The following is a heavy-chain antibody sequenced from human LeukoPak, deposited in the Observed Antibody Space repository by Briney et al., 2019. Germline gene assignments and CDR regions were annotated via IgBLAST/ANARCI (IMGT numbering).Heavy chain of an antibody. Sequence: PSETLSLTCTVSGGSISSYYWSWIRQPAGKGLEWIGRIYTSGSTNYNPSLKSRVTMSVDTSKNQFSLKLSSVTAADTAVYYCARGEKLGYCSGGSCYLLAFDYRGQGTLVTVSS. CDR2: IYTSGST. J-gene: IGHJ4*02. V-gene: IGHV4-4*07. CDR1: GGSISSYY. D-gene: IGHD2-15*01. CDR3: ARGEKLGYCSGGSCYLLAFDY.